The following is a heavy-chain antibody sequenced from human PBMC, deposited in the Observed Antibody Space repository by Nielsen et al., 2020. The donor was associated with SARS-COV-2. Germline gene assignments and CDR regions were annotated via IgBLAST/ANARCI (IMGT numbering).Heavy chain of an antibody. J-gene: IGHJ4*02. CDR2: IWYDGSEI. CDR3: TRAPYSSGDFDF. V-gene: IGHV3-33*01. CDR1: VFTLGSYG. Sequence: GESLKISCAASVFTLGSYGMHWVRQAPGKGLEWLAVIWYDGSEIYYADSVNGRFTISRDTSKNTLYLQMNSLRVEDTAVYYCTRAPYSSGDFDFWGQGTLVTVSS. D-gene: IGHD6-25*01.